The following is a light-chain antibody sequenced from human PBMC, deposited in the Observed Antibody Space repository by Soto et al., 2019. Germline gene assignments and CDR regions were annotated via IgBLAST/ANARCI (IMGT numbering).Light chain of an antibody. V-gene: IGKV1-39*01. CDR1: QSINSY. J-gene: IGKJ3*01. Sequence: DIQMTQSPSSLSASVGDRVTITCRASQSINSYLHWYQQKPGKAPKLLIYAASTLQSGVTSRFSGSGSGTDFTLTISSLQPEDFATYYCQQSYSNTFSFGPGTKVEI. CDR3: QQSYSNTFS. CDR2: AAS.